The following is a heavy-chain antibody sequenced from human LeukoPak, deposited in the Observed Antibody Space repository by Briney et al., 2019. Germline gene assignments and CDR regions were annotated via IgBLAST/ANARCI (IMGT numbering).Heavy chain of an antibody. CDR3: ARDRYTYYYGSGKMNYFDY. Sequence: GASVKVSCKASGYTFTSYGISWVRQAPGQGLEWMGWISAYNGNTNYAQKLQGRVTMTTDTSTSTAYMELRGLRSDDTAVYYCARDRYTYYYGSGKMNYFDYWGQGTLVTVSS. J-gene: IGHJ4*02. CDR1: GYTFTSYG. CDR2: ISAYNGNT. V-gene: IGHV1-18*01. D-gene: IGHD3-10*01.